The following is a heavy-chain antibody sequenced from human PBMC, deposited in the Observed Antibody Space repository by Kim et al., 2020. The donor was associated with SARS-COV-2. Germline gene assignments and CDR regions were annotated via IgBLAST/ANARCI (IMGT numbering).Heavy chain of an antibody. CDR3: ASVVTAMGLDY. CDR1: GFTFSSYA. CDR2: ISYDGSNK. Sequence: GALRLSCAASGFTFSSYAMHWVRQAPGKGLEWVAVISYDGSNKYYADSVKGRFTISRDNSKNTLYLQMNSLRAEDTAVYYCASVVTAMGLDYWGQGTLV. D-gene: IGHD2-21*02. J-gene: IGHJ4*02. V-gene: IGHV3-30*04.